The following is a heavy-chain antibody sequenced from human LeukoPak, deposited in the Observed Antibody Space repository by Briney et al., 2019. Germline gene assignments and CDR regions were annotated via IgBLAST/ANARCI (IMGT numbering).Heavy chain of an antibody. V-gene: IGHV4-59*08. J-gene: IGHJ6*03. CDR2: IDYSGYT. D-gene: IGHD2-2*01. CDR3: ARQGSTSILYYYYYMDV. Sequence: SETLSLTCTVSGGSISSYYWSWIRQSPGKGLEWIGYIDYSGYTNYNPSLKSRVTISVDTSKNQFSLKLSSVTAADTAVYYCARQGSTSILYYYYYMDVWGKGTTVTISS. CDR1: GGSISSYY.